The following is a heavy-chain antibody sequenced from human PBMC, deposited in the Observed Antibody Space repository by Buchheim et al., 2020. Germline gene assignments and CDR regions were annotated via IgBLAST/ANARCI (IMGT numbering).Heavy chain of an antibody. CDR3: ARGGSDSFELDH. D-gene: IGHD2-21*02. CDR1: GFTFSTYS. V-gene: IGHV3-48*02. CDR2: IRSRGNTI. J-gene: IGHJ4*02. Sequence: EVLLVESGGGLVQPGGSLRLSCAASGFTFSTYSMNWVRQAPGKGLEWVSYIRSRGNTIYYAASVKGRFTISRDNAKNTLYLQMNSLRDEDTAVYYCARGGSDSFELDHWGQGTL.